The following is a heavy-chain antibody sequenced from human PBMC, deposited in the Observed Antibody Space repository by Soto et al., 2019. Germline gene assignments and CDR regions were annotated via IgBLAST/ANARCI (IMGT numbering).Heavy chain of an antibody. CDR1: AVTFSDYY. CDR2: ISGSGSTI. V-gene: IGHV3-11*01. D-gene: IGHD4-17*01. Sequence: GGSLRLSCAASAVTFSDYYRSWIRQSPGKGLEWLSYISGSGSTIHYADSVKGRFTISRDNAKNSLYLQMNSLRAEDTAVYYCARNGYGAPFDYWGQGTLVTVSS. J-gene: IGHJ4*02. CDR3: ARNGYGAPFDY.